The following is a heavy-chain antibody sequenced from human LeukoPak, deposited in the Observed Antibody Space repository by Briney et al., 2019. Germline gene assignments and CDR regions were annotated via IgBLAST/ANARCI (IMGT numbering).Heavy chain of an antibody. CDR1: GFTFSSYG. V-gene: IGHV3-23*01. D-gene: IGHD3-16*01. J-gene: IGHJ4*02. Sequence: GGSLRLSCAASGFTFSSYGMSWVRQAPGKGLEWVSAISGSGGSTYYADSVKGRFIISRDNAKNTLYLQMNSLRAEDTAVYYCAREPIFQGGVPFDYWGQGTLVTVSS. CDR3: AREPIFQGGVPFDY. CDR2: ISGSGGST.